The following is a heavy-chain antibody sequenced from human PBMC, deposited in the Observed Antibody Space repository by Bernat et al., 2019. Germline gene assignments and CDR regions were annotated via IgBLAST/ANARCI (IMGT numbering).Heavy chain of an antibody. CDR3: ARDPGEIFGVFPGYFDL. CDR2: IYYSGST. J-gene: IGHJ2*01. Sequence: QVQLQESGPGLVKPSETLSLTCTVSGGSISSYYWSWIRQPPGKGLEWIGYIYYSGSTNYNPSLKSRVTISVDTSKNQFSLKLSSVTAADTAVYYCARDPGEIFGVFPGYFDLWGRGTLVTVSS. CDR1: GGSISSYY. V-gene: IGHV4-59*01. D-gene: IGHD3-3*01.